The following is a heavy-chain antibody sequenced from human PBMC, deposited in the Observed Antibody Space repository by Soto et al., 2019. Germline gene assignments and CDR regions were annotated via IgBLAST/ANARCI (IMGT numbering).Heavy chain of an antibody. V-gene: IGHV3-30-3*01. J-gene: IGHJ4*02. CDR1: GFTFSSYA. CDR3: ARSPSAYNWNYADY. D-gene: IGHD1-20*01. Sequence: GGSLRLSCAASGFTFSSYAMHWVRQAPGKGLEWVAVISYDGSSKYYADSVKGRFTISRDNSKNTLYLQMNSLRAEDTAVYYCARSPSAYNWNYADYWGQGTLVTVSS. CDR2: ISYDGSSK.